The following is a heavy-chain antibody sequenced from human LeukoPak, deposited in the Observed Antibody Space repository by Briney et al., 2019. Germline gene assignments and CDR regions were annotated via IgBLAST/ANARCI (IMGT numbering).Heavy chain of an antibody. Sequence: PGRSLRLSCAASGFTFSSYAMHWVRQAPGKGLEWVANIKQDGTEKYYVDSVKGRFTISRDNAKNTLYLQMNSLRAEDMAVYYCAREEWLALDYWGQGTLVSVSS. D-gene: IGHD6-19*01. V-gene: IGHV3-7*01. CDR2: IKQDGTEK. CDR3: AREEWLALDY. CDR1: GFTFSSYA. J-gene: IGHJ4*02.